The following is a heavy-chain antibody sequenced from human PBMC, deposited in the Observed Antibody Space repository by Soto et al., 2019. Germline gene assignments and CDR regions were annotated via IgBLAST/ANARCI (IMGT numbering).Heavy chain of an antibody. CDR1: AFTFSSYW. Sequence: HLGGSLRLSWAASAFTFSSYWMSWVRQAPGKGLEWVANIKQDGSEKYYVDSVKGRFTISRDNAKNSLHLQMNSLRAEDTAVYYCARVIQYYYYGMDVWGQGTTVTVSS. CDR3: ARVIQYYYYGMDV. J-gene: IGHJ6*02. CDR2: IKQDGSEK. D-gene: IGHD5-18*01. V-gene: IGHV3-7*01.